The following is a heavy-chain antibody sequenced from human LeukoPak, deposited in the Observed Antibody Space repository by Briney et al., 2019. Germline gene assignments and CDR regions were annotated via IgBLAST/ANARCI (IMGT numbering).Heavy chain of an antibody. CDR2: IIPILGIA. Sequence: GSSVKVSCKASGCTFSSYTISWVRQAPGQGLEWMGRIIPILGIANYAQKFQGRVTITADKSTSTAYMELSSLRSEDTAVYYCATYCSSTSCSGHFDYWGQGTLVTVSS. J-gene: IGHJ4*02. CDR3: ATYCSSTSCSGHFDY. V-gene: IGHV1-69*02. CDR1: GCTFSSYT. D-gene: IGHD2-2*01.